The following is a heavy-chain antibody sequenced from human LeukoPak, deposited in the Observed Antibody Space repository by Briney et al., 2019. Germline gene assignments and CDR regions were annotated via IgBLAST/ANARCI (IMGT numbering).Heavy chain of an antibody. CDR2: ISAGAGTT. J-gene: IGHJ4*02. Sequence: GGSLRLSCAASGFTFSNAWMSWVRQAPGKGLEWVSSISAGAGTTYYADSVKGRVTISRDNSKNTLFLQMNSLTAEDTAVYYCAKDRGYWGQGTLVTVSS. CDR1: GFTFSNAW. V-gene: IGHV3-23*01. CDR3: AKDRGY.